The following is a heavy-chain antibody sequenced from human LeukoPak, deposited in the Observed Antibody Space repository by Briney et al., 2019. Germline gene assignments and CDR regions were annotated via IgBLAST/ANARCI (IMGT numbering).Heavy chain of an antibody. CDR2: ISSTGSHM. CDR1: GFTFSSYS. CDR3: ARLTFGGVIGFDY. J-gene: IGHJ4*02. Sequence: GGSLRLSCAASGFTFSSYSMNWVRQAPGKGLEWVSSISSTGSHMYYADSVKDRFTISRDNAKNSLYLQMNSLRAEDTAVYYCARLTFGGVIGFDYWGQGTLVTVSS. V-gene: IGHV3-21*01. D-gene: IGHD3-16*02.